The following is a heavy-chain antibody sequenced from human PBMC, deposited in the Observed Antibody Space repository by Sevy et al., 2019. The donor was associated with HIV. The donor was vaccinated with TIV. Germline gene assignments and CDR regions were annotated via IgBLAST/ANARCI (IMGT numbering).Heavy chain of an antibody. Sequence: GGSLRLSCVVSGFDIRSNYMSWVRQAPGKGLEWVSHIYAGGTAYYADSVKGRFTFSRDDSKNTVSLQMVSLRVEDSAVYYCASEYCSRGSCFFDYWGQGIQVTVSS. CDR1: GFDIRSNY. V-gene: IGHV3-53*05. D-gene: IGHD2-15*01. CDR3: ASEYCSRGSCFFDY. CDR2: IYAGGTA. J-gene: IGHJ4*02.